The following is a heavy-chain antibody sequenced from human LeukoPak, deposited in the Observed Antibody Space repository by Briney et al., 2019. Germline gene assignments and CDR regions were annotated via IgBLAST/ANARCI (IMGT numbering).Heavy chain of an antibody. Sequence: PSETLSLTCAVYGGSFSGYYWSWIRQPPGKGLECVGEINHSGSTNYNPSLKSRVTISVDTSKNQFSLKLSSVTAADTAVYYCARHNGQYYYYYGMDVWGHGTTVTVSS. J-gene: IGHJ6*02. D-gene: IGHD2-8*01. V-gene: IGHV4-34*01. CDR3: ARHNGQYYYYYGMDV. CDR2: INHSGST. CDR1: GGSFSGYY.